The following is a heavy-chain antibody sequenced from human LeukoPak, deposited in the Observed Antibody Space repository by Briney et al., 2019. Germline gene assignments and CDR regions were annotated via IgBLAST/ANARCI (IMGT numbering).Heavy chain of an antibody. Sequence: SETLSLTCAVYGGSFSGYYWSWIRQPPGKGLEWIGEINHSGSTNYNPSLKSRVTISVGTSKNQFSLKLSSVTAADTAVYYCARKKVKSSGYYTAWGQGTLVTVSS. D-gene: IGHD3-3*01. CDR2: INHSGST. V-gene: IGHV4-34*01. CDR3: ARKKVKSSGYYTA. CDR1: GGSFSGYY. J-gene: IGHJ5*02.